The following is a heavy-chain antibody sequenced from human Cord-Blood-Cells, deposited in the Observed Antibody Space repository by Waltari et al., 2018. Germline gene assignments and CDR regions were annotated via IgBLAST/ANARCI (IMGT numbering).Heavy chain of an antibody. CDR2: ISAYNGNT. J-gene: IGHJ4*02. CDR3: ARGETRTYYDFWSGYPNLDY. Sequence: QVQLVQSGAEVKKPGASVKVSCKASGYTFTSYGISWVRQAPGQGLEWMGWISAYNGNTNYAQKLQGRVTMTTDTSTSTAYMELRSLRSDDTAVYYCARGETRTYYDFWSGYPNLDYWGQGTLVTVSS. V-gene: IGHV1-18*01. D-gene: IGHD3-3*01. CDR1: GYTFTSYG.